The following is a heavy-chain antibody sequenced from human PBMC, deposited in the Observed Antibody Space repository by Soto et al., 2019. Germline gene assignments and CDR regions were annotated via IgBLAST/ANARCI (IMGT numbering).Heavy chain of an antibody. J-gene: IGHJ4*02. CDR2: ISNSGST. CDR3: ARAHVSSGYYFSYYFDS. V-gene: IGHV4-59*01. Sequence: PSETLSLTCTVSAGSISSYHWNWIRQPPGKGLEWIGYISNSGSTDYNPSLKSRVTISEDTSKNQISLKLTSVTAADTAVYYCARAHVSSGYYFSYYFDSRGLGTLVTVSS. D-gene: IGHD3-22*01. CDR1: AGSISSYH.